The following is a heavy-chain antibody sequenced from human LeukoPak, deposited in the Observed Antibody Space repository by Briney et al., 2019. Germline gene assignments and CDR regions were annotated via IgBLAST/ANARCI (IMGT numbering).Heavy chain of an antibody. D-gene: IGHD5-18*01. CDR1: GFTFDDYA. V-gene: IGHV3-9*01. CDR2: ISWNSGSI. Sequence: PGRSLRLSCAASGFTFDDYAMHWVRQAPGKGLEWVSGISWNSGSIGYADSVKGRFTISRDNAKNSLYLQMNSLRAEDTAVYYCAREASGYSYGLDAFDIWGQGTVVTVSS. J-gene: IGHJ3*02. CDR3: AREASGYSYGLDAFDI.